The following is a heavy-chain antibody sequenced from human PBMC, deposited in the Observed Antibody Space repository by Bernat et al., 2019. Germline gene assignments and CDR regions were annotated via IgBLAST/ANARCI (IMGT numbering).Heavy chain of an antibody. D-gene: IGHD4/OR15-4a*01. J-gene: IGHJ4*02. CDR2: IYHSGST. V-gene: IGHV4-38-2*02. Sequence: QVQLQESGPGLVKPSETLSLTCAVSGYSISSGYYWGWIRQPPWKGLEWIGSIYHSGSTYYNPSLKSRVTISVDTSKNQFSLKLSSVTAADTAVYYCARDPPTMVRTWGQGTLVTVSS. CDR3: ARDPPTMVRT. CDR1: GYSISSGYY.